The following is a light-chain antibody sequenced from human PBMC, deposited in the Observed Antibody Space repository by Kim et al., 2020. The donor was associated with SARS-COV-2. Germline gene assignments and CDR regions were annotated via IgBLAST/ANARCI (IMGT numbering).Light chain of an antibody. CDR3: NSRDSSDNHLV. V-gene: IGLV3-19*01. J-gene: IGLJ3*02. Sequence: ALGHKVRITCQGDSHISYYASWYQQKPEQAPVLVIYGKNNRPSGIPDRFSGPSSGNTASLTIPGAQAEDEADYYCNSRDSSDNHLVFGGGTQLTVL. CDR2: GKN. CDR1: SHISYY.